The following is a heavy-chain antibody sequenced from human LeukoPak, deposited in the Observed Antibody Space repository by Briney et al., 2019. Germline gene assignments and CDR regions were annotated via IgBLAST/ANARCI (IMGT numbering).Heavy chain of an antibody. CDR1: GYIFTNYW. CDR3: ARHARYCSGGRCYFNWFDP. V-gene: IGHV5-51*01. D-gene: IGHD2-15*01. J-gene: IGHJ5*02. Sequence: GESLKISCKDSGYIFTNYWIGWVRQMPGKGLEWMGTIYPGDSDTRYSPSFQGQVTISADKPTSTVYLQWSSLKASDTAMYYCARHARYCSGGRCYFNWFDPWGQGTLVIVPS. CDR2: IYPGDSDT.